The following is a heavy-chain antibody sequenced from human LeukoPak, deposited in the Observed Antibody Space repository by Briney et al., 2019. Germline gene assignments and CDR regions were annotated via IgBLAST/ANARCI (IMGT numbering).Heavy chain of an antibody. CDR1: GGSISSYY. CDR3: ARGASLQPFDY. J-gene: IGHJ4*02. D-gene: IGHD4/OR15-4a*01. CDR2: IYYNGNT. V-gene: IGHV4-59*08. Sequence: PSETLSLTCSVSGGSISSYYWSWIRQPPGKGLEWIGYIYYNGNTNYNPSLKSRVTISVDTSKNQFSLRLSSVTAADTAVYYCARGASLQPFDYWGQGTLVTVSS.